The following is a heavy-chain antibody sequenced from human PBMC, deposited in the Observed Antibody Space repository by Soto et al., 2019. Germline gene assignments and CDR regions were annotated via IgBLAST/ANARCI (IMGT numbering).Heavy chain of an antibody. CDR3: ARDLPFQPYRSSWYPPPFDP. CDR2: ISAYNGNT. CDR1: GYTFTSYG. Sequence: ASVKVSCKASGYTFTSYGISWVRQAPGQGLEWMGWISAYNGNTNYAQKLQGRVTMTTDTSTSTAYMELRSLRSDDTAVYYCARDLPFQPYRSSWYPPPFDPWGQGTLVTVSS. V-gene: IGHV1-18*01. J-gene: IGHJ5*02. D-gene: IGHD6-13*01.